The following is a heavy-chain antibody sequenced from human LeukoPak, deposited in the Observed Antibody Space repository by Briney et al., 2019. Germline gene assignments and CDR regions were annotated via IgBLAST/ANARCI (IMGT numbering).Heavy chain of an antibody. CDR1: GFTFSNYN. J-gene: IGHJ4*02. Sequence: PGGSLRLSCAASGFTFSNYNMNWVRQAPGKGLEWVSTINWNGGSTGYADSVKGRFTISRDNAKNSLYLQMNSLRAEDTALYYCARARDSSGFSSLDYWGQGTLVTVSS. CDR3: ARARDSSGFSSLDY. D-gene: IGHD3-22*01. V-gene: IGHV3-20*04. CDR2: INWNGGST.